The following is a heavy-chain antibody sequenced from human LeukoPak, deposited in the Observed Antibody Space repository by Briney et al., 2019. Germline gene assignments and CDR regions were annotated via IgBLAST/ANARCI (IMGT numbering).Heavy chain of an antibody. CDR1: GFTFDDYT. CDR3: AKDIFRGSYGVDY. CDR2: ISWDGGST. Sequence: GGSLRLSCAASGFTFDDYTMHWVRQAPGKGLEWVSLISWDGGSTYYADSVKGRFTISRDNSKNSLYLQMNSLRTEDTALYYCAKDIFRGSYGVDYWGQGTLVTVSS. J-gene: IGHJ4*02. V-gene: IGHV3-43*01. D-gene: IGHD1-26*01.